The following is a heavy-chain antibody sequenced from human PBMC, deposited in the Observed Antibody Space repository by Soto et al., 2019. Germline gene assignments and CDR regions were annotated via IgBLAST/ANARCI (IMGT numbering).Heavy chain of an antibody. D-gene: IGHD4-17*01. V-gene: IGHV3-33*01. Sequence: QVQLVESGGGVVQPGRSLRLSCAASGFTFSSNGMHWVRQAPGKGLERVAVIWYDGSNIYYAESVKGRFTISRENSKNTRDREMNSLRAEDTAVYYCASTGTGHSMAVWGHGNTLTVSS. J-gene: IGHJ6*02. CDR3: ASTGTGHSMAV. CDR2: IWYDGSNI. CDR1: GFTFSSNG.